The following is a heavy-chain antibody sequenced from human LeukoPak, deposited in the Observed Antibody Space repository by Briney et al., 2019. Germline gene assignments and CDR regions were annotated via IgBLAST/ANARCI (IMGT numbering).Heavy chain of an antibody. J-gene: IGHJ6*03. Sequence: ASVKVSCKASGGTFSSYAISWVRQAPGQGLEWMGGIIPIFGTANYAQKFQGRVTITADESTSTAYMEPSSLRSEDTAVYYCARSRYYYYYMDVWGKGTTVTVSS. CDR1: GGTFSSYA. CDR3: ARSRYYYYYMDV. V-gene: IGHV1-69*13. CDR2: IIPIFGTA.